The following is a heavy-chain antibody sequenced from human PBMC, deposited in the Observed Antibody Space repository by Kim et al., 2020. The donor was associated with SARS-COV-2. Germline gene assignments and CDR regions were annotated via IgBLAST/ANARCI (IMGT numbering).Heavy chain of an antibody. V-gene: IGHV5-51*01. J-gene: IGHJ5*02. CDR1: GYSFTSYW. D-gene: IGHD3-22*01. CDR2: IYPGDSDT. CDR3: ARHSPQYYYDSIEDWFDP. Sequence: GESLKISCKGSGYSFTSYWIGWVRQMPGKGLEWMGIIYPGDSDTRYSPSFQGQVTISADKSISTAYLQWSSLKASDTAMYYCARHSPQYYYDSIEDWFDPWGQGTLVTVSS.